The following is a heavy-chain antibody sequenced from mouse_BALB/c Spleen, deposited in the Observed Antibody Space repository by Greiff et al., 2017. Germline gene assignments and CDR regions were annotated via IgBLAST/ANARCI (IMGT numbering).Heavy chain of an antibody. CDR3: ARDTGY. CDR1: GFTFTGYY. J-gene: IGHJ2*01. CDR2: IRNKANGYTT. V-gene: IGHV7-3*02. Sequence: EVMLVESGGGLVQPGGSLRLSCATSGFTFTGYYMSWVRQPPGKALEWLGFIRNKANGYTTEYSASVKGRFTISRDNSQSILYLQMNTLRAEDSATYYCARDTGYWGQGTTLTVSS.